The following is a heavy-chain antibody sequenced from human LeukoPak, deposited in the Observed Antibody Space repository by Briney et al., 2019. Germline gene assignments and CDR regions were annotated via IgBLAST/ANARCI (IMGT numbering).Heavy chain of an antibody. Sequence: SETLSLTCTVSGGSISSSSYYWGWIRQPPGKGLEWIGSIYYSGSTYYNPSLKSRVAISEDTSKNQFSLKMTFVTAADTAMYYCARKTGDMLTGYSIDIWGQGTMVTVSS. CDR1: GGSISSSSYY. J-gene: IGHJ3*02. CDR3: ARKTGDMLTGYSIDI. V-gene: IGHV4-39*07. CDR2: IYYSGST. D-gene: IGHD3-9*01.